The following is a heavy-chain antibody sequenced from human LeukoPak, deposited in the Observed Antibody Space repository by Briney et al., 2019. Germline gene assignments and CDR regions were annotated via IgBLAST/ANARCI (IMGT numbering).Heavy chain of an antibody. Sequence: ASVKVSCKVSGYLLSELSIHWVRQTAGKGLEWMAGFAREVDDTIYSENFQGRVTMTEGTSTDTAYMELSSLTFDDTAVYYCTTGMANDYAGNDYWGQGTLVTVSS. CDR2: FAREVDDT. CDR3: TTGMANDYAGNDY. V-gene: IGHV1-24*01. D-gene: IGHD4-23*01. J-gene: IGHJ4*02. CDR1: GYLLSELS.